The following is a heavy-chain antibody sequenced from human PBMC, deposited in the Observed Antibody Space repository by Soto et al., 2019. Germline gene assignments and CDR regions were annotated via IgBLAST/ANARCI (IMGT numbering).Heavy chain of an antibody. CDR2: IYYSGRT. CDR1: GGSIRDYF. J-gene: IGHJ4*02. D-gene: IGHD4-17*01. Sequence: SETLSLTCTVSGGSIRDYFWTWIRQPPGKGLEWIGYIYYSGRTNYNPSLKSRVSISVDTSKNHFSLQLRSVTAADTAVYYCARVGRDDFGDSVGFDYWGQGTLVTVSS. CDR3: ARVGRDDFGDSVGFDY. V-gene: IGHV4-59*01.